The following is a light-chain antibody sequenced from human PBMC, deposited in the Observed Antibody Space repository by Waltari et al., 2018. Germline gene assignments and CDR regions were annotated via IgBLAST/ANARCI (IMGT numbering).Light chain of an antibody. CDR1: TTDVGAYNF. V-gene: IGLV2-14*01. J-gene: IGLJ3*02. CDR2: EVN. CDR3: CSHSSSSTLVL. Sequence: QSALTQPASVSGSPGQSITLSCTGTTTDVGAYNFVSWYQQHPGEVPKLLIYEVNNRPSGVSGRFSGARSGNTASLTISGLLAEDEADYYCCSHSSSSTLVLFGGGTKVTVL.